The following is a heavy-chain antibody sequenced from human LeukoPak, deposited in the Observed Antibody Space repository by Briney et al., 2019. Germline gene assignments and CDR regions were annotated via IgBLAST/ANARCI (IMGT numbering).Heavy chain of an antibody. CDR2: ISSSSYI. V-gene: IGHV3-21*01. J-gene: IGHJ3*02. CDR3: ASISRRGNAFDI. CDR1: GFTFSSYS. Sequence: GGSLRLSCAASGFTFSSYSMNWVRQAPGKGLEWVSSISSSSYIYYADSVKGRFTISRDNAKNSLYLQMNSLRAEDTAVYYCASISRRGNAFDIWGQGTMVTVSS. D-gene: IGHD3-10*01.